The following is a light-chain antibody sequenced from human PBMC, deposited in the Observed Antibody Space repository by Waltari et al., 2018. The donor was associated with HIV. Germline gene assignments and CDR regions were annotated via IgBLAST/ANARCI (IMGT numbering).Light chain of an antibody. CDR1: SSNIGAGYD. J-gene: IGLJ1*01. V-gene: IGLV1-40*01. CDR2: GNS. Sequence: PGQRVTISCTGSSSNIGAGYDVHWYQQLPGTAPKLLIYGNSNRPSGVPDRFSGSKSGTSASLAITGLQAEDEADYYCQSYDSSLSRRVFGTGTKVTVL. CDR3: QSYDSSLSRRV.